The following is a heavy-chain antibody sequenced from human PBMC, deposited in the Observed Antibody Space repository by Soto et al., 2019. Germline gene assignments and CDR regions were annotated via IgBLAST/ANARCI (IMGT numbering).Heavy chain of an antibody. CDR2: ISYDGSNK. V-gene: IGHV3-30*18. Sequence: QVQLVESGGGVVQPGRSLRLSCAASGFTFSSYGMHWVRQAPGKGLEWVAVISYDGSNKYYADSVKGRFTISRDNSKNTLYLQMNSLRAEDTAVYYWAKEGAYGGIAYYFDYWGQGTLVTVSS. J-gene: IGHJ4*02. CDR3: AKEGAYGGIAYYFDY. CDR1: GFTFSSYG. D-gene: IGHD4-17*01.